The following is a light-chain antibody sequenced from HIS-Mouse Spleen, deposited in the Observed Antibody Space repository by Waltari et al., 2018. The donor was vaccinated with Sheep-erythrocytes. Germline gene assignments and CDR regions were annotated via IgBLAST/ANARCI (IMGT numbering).Light chain of an antibody. CDR3: QQSYSTPRT. J-gene: IGKJ1*01. CDR1: QSISSY. CDR2: AAS. Sequence: DIQMPQSPSSLSASVADRVTITCRASQSISSYLNWYQQKPGNAPKLLIYAASSLQSGVPSRFSGSGSGTDFTLTISSLQPEDFATYYCQQSYSTPRTFGQGTKVEIK. V-gene: IGKV1-39*01.